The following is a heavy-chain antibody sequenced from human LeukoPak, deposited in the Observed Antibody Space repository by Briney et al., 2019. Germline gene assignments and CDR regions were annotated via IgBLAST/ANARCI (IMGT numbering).Heavy chain of an antibody. CDR1: GGSIRSSYYY. D-gene: IGHD6-13*01. V-gene: IGHV4-30-4*08. J-gene: IGHJ4*02. CDR2: IYYSGST. Sequence: SETLSLTCTVSGGSIRSSYYYWGWIRQPPGKGLEWIGYIYYSGSTYYNPSLKSRVTISVDTSKNQFSLKLSSVTAADTAVYYCARSSIAAAWNPYYFDYWGQGTLVTVSS. CDR3: ARSSIAAAWNPYYFDY.